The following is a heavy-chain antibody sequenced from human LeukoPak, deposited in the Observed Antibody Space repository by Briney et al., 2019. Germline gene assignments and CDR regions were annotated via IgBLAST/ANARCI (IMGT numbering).Heavy chain of an antibody. CDR3: ASEVIAVAGNYYYGMDV. V-gene: IGHV6-1*01. J-gene: IGHJ6*02. D-gene: IGHD6-19*01. CDR1: GDSVSSNSAA. CDR2: TYYRSKWYN. Sequence: SQTLSLTCAISGDSVSSNSAAWNWIRQSPSRGLEWLGRTYYRSKWYNDYAVSVKSRITINPDTSKNQFSLQPNSVTPEDTAVYYCASEVIAVAGNYYYGMDVWGQGTTVTVSS.